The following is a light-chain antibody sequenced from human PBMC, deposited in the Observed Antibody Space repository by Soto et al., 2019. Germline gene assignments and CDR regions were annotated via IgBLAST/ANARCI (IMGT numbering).Light chain of an antibody. Sequence: DIVMTQSPDSLAVSLGERATISCKSSQSVLYSSNNKSYLAWYQQKPGQPPKMLISWASTRESGVPDRFSGSGSRTDLTLTISSLQAEDVAVYYCQQYYSLPVYTFGLRTKLEIK. J-gene: IGKJ2*01. CDR1: QSVLYSSNNKSY. V-gene: IGKV4-1*01. CDR3: QQYYSLPVYT. CDR2: WAS.